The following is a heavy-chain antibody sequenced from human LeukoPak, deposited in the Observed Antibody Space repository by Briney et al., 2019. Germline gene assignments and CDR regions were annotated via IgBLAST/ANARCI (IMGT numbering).Heavy chain of an antibody. CDR3: ARDGNTAGFYYFDY. J-gene: IGHJ4*02. V-gene: IGHV4-39*07. CDR1: GGSISSSSYY. CDR2: IYYSGST. Sequence: SETLSLTCTVSGGSISSSSYYWGWIRQPPGKGLDWIGSIYYSGSTYYNPSLKSRVTISVDTSKNQFSLKLSSVTAADTAVYYCARDGNTAGFYYFDYWGQGTLVTVSS. D-gene: IGHD5-18*01.